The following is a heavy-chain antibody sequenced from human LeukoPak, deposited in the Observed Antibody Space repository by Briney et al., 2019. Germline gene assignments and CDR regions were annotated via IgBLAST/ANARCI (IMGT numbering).Heavy chain of an antibody. D-gene: IGHD6-6*01. CDR1: GGSISSGGYY. CDR3: AGPSGGSSESDFFDY. J-gene: IGHJ4*02. Sequence: SQTLSLTCTVSGGSISSGGYYWSWIRQPPGKGLEWIGYIYHSGSTYYNPSLKSRVTISVDRSKNQFSLKLSSVTAADTAVYYCAGPSGGSSESDFFDYWGQGTLVTVSS. CDR2: IYHSGST. V-gene: IGHV4-30-2*01.